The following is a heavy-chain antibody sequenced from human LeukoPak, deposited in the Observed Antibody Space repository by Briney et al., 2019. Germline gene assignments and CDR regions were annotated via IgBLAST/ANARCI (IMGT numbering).Heavy chain of an antibody. CDR2: IRYDGSNK. V-gene: IGHV3-30*02. D-gene: IGHD4-17*01. J-gene: IGHJ6*03. CDR3: AKAGTVDYYYYYMDV. CDR1: GFTFSSYG. Sequence: PGGSLRLSCAASGFTFSSYGMHWVRQAPGKGLEWVAFIRYDGSNKYYADSVKGRFTISRDNSKNTLYLQMNSLRAEDTAVYYCAKAGTVDYYYYYMDVWGKGTTVTISS.